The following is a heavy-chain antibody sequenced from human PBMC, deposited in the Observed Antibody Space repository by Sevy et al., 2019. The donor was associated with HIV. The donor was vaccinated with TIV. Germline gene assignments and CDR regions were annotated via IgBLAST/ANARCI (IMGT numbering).Heavy chain of an antibody. CDR3: ARSISWYVSFDF. CDR2: IIPQLGTP. J-gene: IGHJ4*02. CDR1: GRTFSNYA. D-gene: IGHD6-13*01. Sequence: ASVTDSCKASGRTFSNYAISWVRQPPAQGLEWMGGIIPQLGTPNYVQKFQGRATIPADESTSTAYMELSSLRSEDTSIYYCARSISWYVSFDFWGQGTLVTVSS. V-gene: IGHV1-69*13.